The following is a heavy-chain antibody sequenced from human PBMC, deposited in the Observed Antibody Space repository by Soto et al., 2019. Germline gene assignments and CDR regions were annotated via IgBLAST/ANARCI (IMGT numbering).Heavy chain of an antibody. CDR3: ARSITARPFDY. V-gene: IGHV3-23*01. J-gene: IGHJ4*02. CDR1: GFTFSSYA. Sequence: EVQLLESGGGLVQPGGSLRLSCTASGFTFSSYAMSWVRQAPGKGLEWVSAISGSGGNTYYADSVKGRFTISRDNSKNTLYLQMNSLRAEDTAVYYCARSITARPFDYWGQGALVTVSS. CDR2: ISGSGGNT. D-gene: IGHD6-6*01.